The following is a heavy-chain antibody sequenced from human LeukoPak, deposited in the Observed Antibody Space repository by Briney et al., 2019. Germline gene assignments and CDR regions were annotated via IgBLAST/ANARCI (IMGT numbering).Heavy chain of an antibody. CDR3: AKDRMRYCSGGSCYPLDY. V-gene: IGHV3-23*01. D-gene: IGHD2-15*01. Sequence: GGSLRLSCAASGFTFSSYAMSWVRQAPGKGLEWASAISGSGGGTYYADSVKGRFTISRDNSKNTLYLQMNSLRAEDTAVYYCAKDRMRYCSGGSCYPLDYWGQGTLVTVSS. CDR2: ISGSGGGT. J-gene: IGHJ4*02. CDR1: GFTFSSYA.